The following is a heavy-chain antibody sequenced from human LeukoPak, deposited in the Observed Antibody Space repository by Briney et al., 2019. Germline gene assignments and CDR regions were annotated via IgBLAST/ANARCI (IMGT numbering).Heavy chain of an antibody. J-gene: IGHJ4*02. CDR2: IYSGGST. CDR1: GLTVSSNY. D-gene: IGHD3-10*01. CDR3: ARETYYYGSGSFDY. Sequence: GGSLRLSCAASGLTVSSNYMSWVRQAPGKGLEWVSVIYSGGSTYYADSVKGRFTISRDNSKNTLYLQMNSLRAEDTAVYYCARETYYYGSGSFDYWGQGTLVTVSS. V-gene: IGHV3-53*01.